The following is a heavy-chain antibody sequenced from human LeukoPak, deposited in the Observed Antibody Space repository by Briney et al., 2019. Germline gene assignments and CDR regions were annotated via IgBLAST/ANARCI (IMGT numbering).Heavy chain of an antibody. J-gene: IGHJ4*02. V-gene: IGHV3-53*01. D-gene: IGHD3-16*02. CDR2: IYGGGST. CDR1: GLTLRGIY. CDR3: ARAITSYGWGSYRPEPHFDY. Sequence: GGSLRLSCSTSGLTLRGIYMSWVRQAPGRGPEWVAVIYGGGSTYYADSVNGRFTISRDNAKNSLYLQMNSLRAEDTAVYYCARAITSYGWGSYRPEPHFDYWGQGTLVTVSS.